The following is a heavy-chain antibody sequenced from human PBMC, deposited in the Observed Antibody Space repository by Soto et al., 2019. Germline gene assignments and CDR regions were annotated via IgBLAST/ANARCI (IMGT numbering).Heavy chain of an antibody. Sequence: SETLSLTCAVSGYSISSGYYWGWIRQPPGKGLEWIGSIHHDGSTYFNPSLESRVSISLDASRNQFSLRLTSVTAADTAVYYCASRFTGTTSRFDPWGQGTLVTVSS. J-gene: IGHJ5*02. CDR1: GYSISSGYY. D-gene: IGHD1-1*01. CDR2: IHHDGST. CDR3: ASRFTGTTSRFDP. V-gene: IGHV4-38-2*01.